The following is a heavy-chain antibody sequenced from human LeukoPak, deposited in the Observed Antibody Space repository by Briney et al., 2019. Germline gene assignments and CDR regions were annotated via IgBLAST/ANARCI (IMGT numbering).Heavy chain of an antibody. CDR3: ARGLRFGELLSSLGY. Sequence: GASVKVSCKASGYTFTGYYMHWVRQATGQGLEWMGWMNPNSGNTGYAQKFQGRVTMTRNTSISTAYMELSSLRSEDTAVYYCARGLRFGELLSSLGYWGQGTLVTVSS. CDR2: MNPNSGNT. V-gene: IGHV1-8*02. D-gene: IGHD3-10*01. CDR1: GYTFTGYY. J-gene: IGHJ4*02.